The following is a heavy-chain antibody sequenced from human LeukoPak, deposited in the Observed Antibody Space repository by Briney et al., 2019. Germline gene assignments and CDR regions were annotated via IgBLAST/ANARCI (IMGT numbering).Heavy chain of an antibody. CDR2: ISSSSSYI. CDR3: ARAAGDCGGDCYPPYFDY. D-gene: IGHD2-21*01. J-gene: IGHJ4*02. V-gene: IGHV3-21*01. CDR1: GFTFSSYS. Sequence: PGGSLRLSCAASGFTFSSYSMNWVRQAPGKGLEWVSSISSSSSYIYYADSVKGRFTISRDNAKNSLYLQMNSLRAEDTAVYYCARAAGDCGGDCYPPYFDYWGQGTLVTV.